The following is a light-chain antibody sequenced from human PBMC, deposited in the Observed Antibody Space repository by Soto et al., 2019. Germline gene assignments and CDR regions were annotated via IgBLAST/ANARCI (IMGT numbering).Light chain of an antibody. Sequence: QSVLTQPASVSGSPGQSITISCTGTGSDIGAYNYVSWYQHHPGKAPKLIIYDVFSRPSGVSNRFSGSKSANTASLTISGLQAEDEADYYCSSYTSSNTLAVFGTGTMVTVL. V-gene: IGLV2-14*03. CDR2: DVF. J-gene: IGLJ1*01. CDR3: SSYTSSNTLAV. CDR1: GSDIGAYNY.